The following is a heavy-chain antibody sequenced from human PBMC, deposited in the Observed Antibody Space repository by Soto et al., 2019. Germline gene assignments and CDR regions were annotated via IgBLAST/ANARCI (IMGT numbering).Heavy chain of an antibody. Sequence: QVQLVQSGAEVKKPGSSVKISCTASGGTFNFYTINWVRQAPGQGLEWVGRVNPIVGMSTSAQRFQGRVTFTPDQXTSKAYMDLTSLRSEDTAGYYCATSYGSGSTHFDYWGQGTLATVSS. CDR2: VNPIVGMS. D-gene: IGHD3-10*01. J-gene: IGHJ4*02. V-gene: IGHV1-69*02. CDR3: ATSYGSGSTHFDY. CDR1: GGTFNFYT.